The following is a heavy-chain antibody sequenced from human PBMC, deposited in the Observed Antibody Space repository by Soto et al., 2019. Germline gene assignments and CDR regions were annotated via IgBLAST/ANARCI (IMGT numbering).Heavy chain of an antibody. CDR3: GRVGGTVTKRFDY. D-gene: IGHD4-17*01. CDR2: IIPIFCTA. CDR1: GDTFSSYA. J-gene: IGHJ4*02. V-gene: IGHV1-69*01. Sequence: QVQLVQSGAEVKKPGSSVKVSCKASGDTFSSYAISWVRQAPGQGLEWMGGIIPIFCTANYAQKFQGRVTITADEGTSTAYIELSSLRSEDTAVYYCGRVGGTVTKRFDYWGQGTLVTVSS.